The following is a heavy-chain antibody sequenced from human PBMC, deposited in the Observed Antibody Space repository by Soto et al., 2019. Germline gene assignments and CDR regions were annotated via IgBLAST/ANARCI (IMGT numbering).Heavy chain of an antibody. Sequence: ASVKVSCKASGYTFTGYYMHWVRQAPGQGLEWMGWINPNSGGTNYAQKFQGRVTITRDTSTSTAYMELSSLRSEDTAVYYCARARFQLAAFDIWGQGTMVTVSS. CDR1: GYTFTGYY. D-gene: IGHD6-6*01. J-gene: IGHJ3*02. CDR3: ARARFQLAAFDI. CDR2: INPNSGGT. V-gene: IGHV1-2*02.